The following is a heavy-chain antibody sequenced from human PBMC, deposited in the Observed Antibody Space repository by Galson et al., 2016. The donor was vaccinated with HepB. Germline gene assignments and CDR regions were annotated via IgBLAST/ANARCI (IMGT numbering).Heavy chain of an antibody. CDR2: FFHTGRP. J-gene: IGHJ3*02. Sequence: ETLSLTCTVSGGSRSSFYSSGIRQPPGKRLEGIGPFFHTGRPTYTRSLKSRVTISVDTSKHQVSLKLSSVTAADTALYYCARQTSVLTGSAFDIWGQGTMVTVSS. CDR3: ARQTSVLTGSAFDI. V-gene: IGHV4-59*08. CDR1: GGSRSSFY. D-gene: IGHD4-23*01.